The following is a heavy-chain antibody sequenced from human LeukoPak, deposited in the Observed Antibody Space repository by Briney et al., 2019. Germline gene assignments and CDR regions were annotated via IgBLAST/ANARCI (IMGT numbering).Heavy chain of an antibody. CDR2: VSFSGIT. Sequence: SETLSLTCTVSGGSIGTYYWTWLRQPPGKGVEWVGYVSFSGITYYNPSLKSRVTISVDTSKNQFSLTLSSVTAADTAVYFCARERIYSSSPFSRRTSDYYYMDVWGNGTAVIVSS. V-gene: IGHV4-59*13. CDR1: GGSIGTYY. CDR3: ARERIYSSSPFSRRTSDYYYMDV. J-gene: IGHJ6*03. D-gene: IGHD6-6*01.